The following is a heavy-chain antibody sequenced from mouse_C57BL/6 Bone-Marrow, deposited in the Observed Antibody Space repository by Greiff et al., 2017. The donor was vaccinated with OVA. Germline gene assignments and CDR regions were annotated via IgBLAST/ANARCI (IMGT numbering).Heavy chain of an antibody. J-gene: IGHJ3*01. Sequence: QVQLKESGPGLVQPSQSLSITCTVSGFSLTSYGVHWVRQSPGKGLEWLGVLWSGGSTAYNAAFISSLSISKDNSKSQVFFKMHSLQADDTAIYYCARSSYEYGGAWFAYWGQGTLVTVSA. D-gene: IGHD2-4*01. V-gene: IGHV2-2*01. CDR3: ARSSYEYGGAWFAY. CDR2: LWSGGST. CDR1: GFSLTSYG.